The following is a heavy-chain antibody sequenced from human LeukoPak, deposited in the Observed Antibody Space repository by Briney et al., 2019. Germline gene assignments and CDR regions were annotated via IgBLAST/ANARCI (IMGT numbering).Heavy chain of an antibody. CDR2: IKSKTDGGTT. V-gene: IGHV3-15*01. CDR3: ANPRHSSSWYSHNGGFDY. D-gene: IGHD6-13*01. Sequence: GGSLRLSCAASGFTFSNAWMSWVRQAPGKGLEWVGRIKSKTDGGTTDYAAPVKGRFTISRDDSKNTLYLQMNSLRAEDTAVYYCANPRHSSSWYSHNGGFDYWGQGTLVTVSS. CDR1: GFTFSNAW. J-gene: IGHJ4*02.